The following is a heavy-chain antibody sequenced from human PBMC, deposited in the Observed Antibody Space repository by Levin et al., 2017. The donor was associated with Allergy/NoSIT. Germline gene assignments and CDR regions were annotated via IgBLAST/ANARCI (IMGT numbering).Heavy chain of an antibody. CDR2: INEDGSDK. Sequence: GESLKISCAASGFTFSDYWMRWVRQAPGKGLEWVASINEDGSDKYYVDSVKGRFTISRDNAKNSLYLQMNSLRAEDTAVYYCARVGPWRSSDYWGQGTLVTVSS. CDR3: ARVGPWRSSDY. CDR1: GFTFSDYW. D-gene: IGHD1-26*01. V-gene: IGHV3-7*01. J-gene: IGHJ4*02.